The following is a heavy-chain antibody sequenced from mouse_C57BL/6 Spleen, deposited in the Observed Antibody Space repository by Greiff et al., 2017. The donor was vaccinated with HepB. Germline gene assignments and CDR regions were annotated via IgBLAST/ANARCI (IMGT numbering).Heavy chain of an antibody. J-gene: IGHJ3*01. CDR3: ASSYYYGSSPFAY. Sequence: VQLQQSGPELVKPGASVKISCKASGYTFTDYYMNWVKQSHGKSLEWIGDINPNNGGTSYNQKFKGKATLTVDKSSSTAYMELRSLTSEDSAVYDCASSYYYGSSPFAYWGQGTLVTVSA. CDR2: INPNNGGT. CDR1: GYTFTDYY. V-gene: IGHV1-26*01. D-gene: IGHD1-1*01.